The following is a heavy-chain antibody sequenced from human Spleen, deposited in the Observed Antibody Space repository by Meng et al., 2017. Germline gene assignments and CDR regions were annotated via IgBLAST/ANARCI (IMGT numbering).Heavy chain of an antibody. CDR2: IYYTGAT. CDR1: GGSISSSTYY. V-gene: IGHV4-39*07. J-gene: IGHJ6*02. D-gene: IGHD4-17*01. CDR3: ARDHMYGDYHYFMDV. Sequence: SETLSLTCTVSGGSISSSTYYWGWIRQPPGKGREWIGSIYYTGATYYNPSLKSRLTRSVDTSNNQFSLKLTSVTAADTALYYCARDHMYGDYHYFMDVWGQGTTVTVSS.